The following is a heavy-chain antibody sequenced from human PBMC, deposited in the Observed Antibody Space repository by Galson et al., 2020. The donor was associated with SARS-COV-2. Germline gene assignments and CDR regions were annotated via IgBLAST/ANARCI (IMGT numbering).Heavy chain of an antibody. D-gene: IGHD3-3*01. CDR2: ISSSSSYI. J-gene: IGHJ6*02. CDR1: GFTFSSYS. Sequence: GGSLRLSCAASGFTFSSYSMNWVRQAPGKGLEWVSSISSSSSYIYYADSVKGRFTISRDNAKNSLYLQMNSLRAEDTAVYYCASRPEEITIVGVVIIGEDVWGQGTTVTVSS. CDR3: ASRPEEITIVGVVIIGEDV. V-gene: IGHV3-21*01.